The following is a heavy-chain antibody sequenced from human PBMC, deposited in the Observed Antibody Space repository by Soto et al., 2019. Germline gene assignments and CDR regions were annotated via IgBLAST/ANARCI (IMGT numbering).Heavy chain of an antibody. CDR1: GFTFSSYG. D-gene: IGHD1-26*01. CDR3: AKESSAEQELLHFDY. Sequence: GGSLRLSCAASGFTFSSYGMNWVRQTPGKGLEWVSCISASGVNTYYADSVKGRFTISRDNSRNTLYLQMNSLRADDTALYYCAKESSAEQELLHFDYWGLGSMVTVSS. CDR2: ISASGVNT. J-gene: IGHJ4*02. V-gene: IGHV3-23*01.